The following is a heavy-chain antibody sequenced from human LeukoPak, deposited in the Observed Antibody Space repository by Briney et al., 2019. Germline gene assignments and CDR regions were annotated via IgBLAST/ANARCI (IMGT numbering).Heavy chain of an antibody. CDR2: INTNTGNP. J-gene: IGHJ3*02. D-gene: IGHD3-22*01. CDR1: GYTFTSYA. CDR3: ARDRGLKYTMIVVAIPDAFDI. V-gene: IGHV7-4-1*02. Sequence: ASVKVSCKASGYTFTSYAMNWVRQAPGQGLEWMGWINTNTGNPTYAQGFTGRFVFSLDTSVSTAYLQISSLKAEDTAVYYCARDRGLKYTMIVVAIPDAFDIWGQGTMVTVSS.